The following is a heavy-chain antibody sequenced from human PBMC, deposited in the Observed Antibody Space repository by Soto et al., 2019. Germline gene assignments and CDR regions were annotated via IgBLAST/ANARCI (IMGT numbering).Heavy chain of an antibody. J-gene: IGHJ6*02. Sequence: EVQLVESGGGLVKPGGSLRLSCAASGFTFSSYSMNWVRQAPGKGLEWVSSISSSSSYIYYADSVKGRFTISRDNAKNSLYLQMNSLRAEDTAVYYCARAPGDLRFLEWLDYYGMDVWGQGTTVTVSS. CDR1: GFTFSSYS. CDR2: ISSSSSYI. D-gene: IGHD3-3*01. CDR3: ARAPGDLRFLEWLDYYGMDV. V-gene: IGHV3-21*01.